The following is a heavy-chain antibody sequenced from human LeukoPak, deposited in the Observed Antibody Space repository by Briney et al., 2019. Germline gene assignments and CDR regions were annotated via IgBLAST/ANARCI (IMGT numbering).Heavy chain of an antibody. V-gene: IGHV4-34*01. CDR3: ARRSSLLWFGELLSDYFDY. CDR1: GGSFSGYY. CDR2: INHSGST. Sequence: SETLSLTCAVYGGSFSGYYWSWIRQPPGKGLEWIGEINHSGSTNYNPSLKSRVTISVDTSKNQFSLKLSSVTAADTAVYYCARRSSLLWFGELLSDYFDYWGQGTLVTVS. D-gene: IGHD3-10*01. J-gene: IGHJ4*02.